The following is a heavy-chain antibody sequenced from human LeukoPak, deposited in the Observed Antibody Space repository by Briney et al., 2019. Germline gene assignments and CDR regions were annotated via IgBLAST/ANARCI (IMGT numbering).Heavy chain of an antibody. CDR1: GFTFNSYA. D-gene: IGHD2-2*01. J-gene: IGHJ5*02. CDR3: AKELREYCGSNACPNWLDA. Sequence: PGGSLRLSCAASGFTFNSYAMSWVRQGPGKGLQWVSAISASGGTTYYADSVKGRFTISRDNSENTVYLQMNSLRVEDTALYYCAKELREYCGSNACPNWLDAWGQGTLVTVSS. CDR2: ISASGGTT. V-gene: IGHV3-23*01.